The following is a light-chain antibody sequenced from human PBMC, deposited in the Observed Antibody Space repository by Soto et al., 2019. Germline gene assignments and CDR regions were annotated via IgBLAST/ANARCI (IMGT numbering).Light chain of an antibody. V-gene: IGKV4-1*01. CDR1: QSIFYSSNNKNY. CDR3: QKYYSSPWT. CDR2: WAS. J-gene: IGKJ1*01. Sequence: DIVMTQSPDSLAVSLRERASINCKCSQSIFYSSNNKNYLTLYQQKPGQPPKLLIYWASTRESEVPKRFSGSQFETEFPVNISSLQAEDVAVYYCQKYYSSPWTFSQGTKVDI.